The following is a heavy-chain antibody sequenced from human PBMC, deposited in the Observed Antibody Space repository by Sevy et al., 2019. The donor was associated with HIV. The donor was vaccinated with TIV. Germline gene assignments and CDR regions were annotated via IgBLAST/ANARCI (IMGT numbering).Heavy chain of an antibody. CDR1: GYTFTSYA. J-gene: IGHJ6*02. CDR3: ARDPQCGTTVTTPRGMDV. Sequence: ASVKVSCKASGYTFTSYAMHWVRQATGQRLEWMGWINAGNGNTKYSQKFQGRVTITRDTSASTAYMELSSLRSEDTAVYYCARDPQCGTTVTTPRGMDVWGQGTTVTVSS. V-gene: IGHV1-3*01. CDR2: INAGNGNT. D-gene: IGHD4-17*01.